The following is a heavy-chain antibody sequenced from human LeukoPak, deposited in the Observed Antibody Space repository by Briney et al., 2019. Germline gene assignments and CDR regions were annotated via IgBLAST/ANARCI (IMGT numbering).Heavy chain of an antibody. V-gene: IGHV1-69*06. CDR3: ARDIYEYYYGSGSLYNWFDP. CDR2: IIPIFGTA. D-gene: IGHD3-10*01. CDR1: GGTFSSYA. Sequence: AVKVSCKASGGTFSSYAISWVRQAPGQGREWMGGIIPIFGTANYAQKFQGRGTITADKSTSTAYMELSSLRSEDTAVYYCARDIYEYYYGSGSLYNWFDPWGQGTLVTVSS. J-gene: IGHJ5*02.